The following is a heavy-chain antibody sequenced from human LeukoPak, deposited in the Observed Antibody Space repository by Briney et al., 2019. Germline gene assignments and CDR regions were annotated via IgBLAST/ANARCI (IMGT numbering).Heavy chain of an antibody. CDR3: ARLESGYSGYDGTYFDY. J-gene: IGHJ4*02. Sequence: NAGASLQISCQGSGSFFTSYWIGWVRQLPGKGLEWMGIIYPGDSDTRYSPSFQGQVTISADKSISTAYLQWSSLKASDTAMYYCARLESGYSGYDGTYFDYWGQGTLVTVSS. D-gene: IGHD5-12*01. CDR2: IYPGDSDT. V-gene: IGHV5-51*01. CDR1: GSFFTSYW.